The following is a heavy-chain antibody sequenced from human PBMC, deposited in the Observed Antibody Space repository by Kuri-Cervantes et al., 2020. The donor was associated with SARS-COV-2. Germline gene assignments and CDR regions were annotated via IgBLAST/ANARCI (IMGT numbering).Heavy chain of an antibody. CDR2: INWNGVRT. J-gene: IGHJ4*02. V-gene: IGHV3-20*04. D-gene: IGHD1-26*01. CDR3: ARAGTSGSYLGY. CDR1: GFTFDDYG. Sequence: GESLKISCAASGFTFDDYGMSWVRQAPGKGLERVSGINWNGVRTGYTDSVKGRFTISRDNAKNSLYLQMNSLRAEDTAFYYCARAGTSGSYLGYWGQGTLVTVSS.